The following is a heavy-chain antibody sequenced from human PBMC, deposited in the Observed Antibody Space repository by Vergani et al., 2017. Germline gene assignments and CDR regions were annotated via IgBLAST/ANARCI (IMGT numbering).Heavy chain of an antibody. Sequence: QVQLVQSGAEVKKPGASVKVSCKASGYTFTSYAMHWVRQAPGQRLEWMGWINAGNGNTKYSQKFQGRVTITRDTSASTAYMELSSLRSEDTAVYYCAIGGITGPQFDSWGQGTLVTVSS. J-gene: IGHJ4*02. V-gene: IGHV1-3*01. D-gene: IGHD1-20*01. CDR3: AIGGITGPQFDS. CDR1: GYTFTSYA. CDR2: INAGNGNT.